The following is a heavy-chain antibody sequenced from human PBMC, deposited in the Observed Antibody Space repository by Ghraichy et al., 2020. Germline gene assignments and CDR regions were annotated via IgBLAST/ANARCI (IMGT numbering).Heavy chain of an antibody. Sequence: GGSLRLSCAASGFTFSSYCMHWVRQAPGKGLEWVAVITQDGSNKYYADSVKGRFTISRDNSKNTLYLQMNSLRAEDTAVYYCAKDYKCSAMSCYVGYYFYYTVVWGRGTAVTVSS. D-gene: IGHD2-15*01. CDR2: ITQDGSNK. J-gene: IGHJ6*03. V-gene: IGHV3-30*18. CDR1: GFTFSSYC. CDR3: AKDYKCSAMSCYVGYYFYYTVV.